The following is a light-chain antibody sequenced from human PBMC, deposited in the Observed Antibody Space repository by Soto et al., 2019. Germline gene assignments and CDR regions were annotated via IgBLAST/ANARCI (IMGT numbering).Light chain of an antibody. Sequence: DIQMTQSPSSVSASVGDRVTITCRASQDISSWLAWYQQKPGKAPKLLIYAASSLQSGVPSRFSGSGSATDFTLTIRSLQPDDFETYYCQQPISFQIDFGQGTRLEI. V-gene: IGKV1D-12*01. J-gene: IGKJ5*01. CDR2: AAS. CDR3: QQPISFQID. CDR1: QDISSW.